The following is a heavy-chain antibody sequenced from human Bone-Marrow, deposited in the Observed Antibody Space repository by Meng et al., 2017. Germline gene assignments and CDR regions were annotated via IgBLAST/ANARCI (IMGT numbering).Heavy chain of an antibody. D-gene: IGHD3-22*01. J-gene: IGHJ4*02. CDR1: GYTFTSYG. CDR2: ISAYNGNT. CDR3: ARGNRLGTYYYDSSGTDY. V-gene: IGHV1-18*01. Sequence: ASVKVSCKASGYTFTSYGISWVRQAPGQGLEWMGWISAYNGNTNYEQKLQGRVTMTTDTSTSTAYMELRSLRSDDTAVYYCARGNRLGTYYYDSSGTDYWGQGTLITVSS.